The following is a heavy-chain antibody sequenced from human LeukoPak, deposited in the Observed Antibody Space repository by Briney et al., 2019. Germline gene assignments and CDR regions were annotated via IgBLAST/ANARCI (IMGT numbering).Heavy chain of an antibody. CDR3: ARGYGYCSGGTCYWGLDY. CDR2: INHTGST. CDR1: GGSFSGYY. J-gene: IGHJ4*02. V-gene: IGHV4-34*01. D-gene: IGHD2-15*01. Sequence: SETLSLTCAVYGGSFSGYYWSWIRQPPGKGLEWIGEINHTGSTIYNPSLKSRVTISVDTSKNQFSLKLSSMTAADTAAYYCARGYGYCSGGTCYWGLDYWYQGTLVTVSS.